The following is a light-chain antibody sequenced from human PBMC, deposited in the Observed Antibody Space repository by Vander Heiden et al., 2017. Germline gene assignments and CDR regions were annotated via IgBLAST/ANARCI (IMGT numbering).Light chain of an antibody. J-gene: IGLJ1*01. Sequence: SYELTQPPSVSEAPGQTAGITCGGNNIATKNVHWYQQKSGQSPVLLVYDDSNRPSGIPERFSGSTSGNTATLTISRVEAGDEADYYCQVWNTITDHVFGTGTKVTVL. V-gene: IGLV3-21*02. CDR1: NIATKN. CDR2: DDS. CDR3: QVWNTITDHV.